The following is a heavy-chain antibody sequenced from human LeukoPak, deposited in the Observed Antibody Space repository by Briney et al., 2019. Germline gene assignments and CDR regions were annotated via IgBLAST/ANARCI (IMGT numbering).Heavy chain of an antibody. CDR2: ISGTGGST. CDR1: GFTFSSYA. Sequence: PGGSLRLSCAASGFTFSSYAMSWVRQAPGKGLEWVSAISGTGGSTYYADSVKGRFTISRDNSKNTLYLQMNSLRAEDTAVYYCAVNGGYSYGFHFDYWGQGTLVTVSS. J-gene: IGHJ4*02. V-gene: IGHV3-23*01. D-gene: IGHD5-18*01. CDR3: AVNGGYSYGFHFDY.